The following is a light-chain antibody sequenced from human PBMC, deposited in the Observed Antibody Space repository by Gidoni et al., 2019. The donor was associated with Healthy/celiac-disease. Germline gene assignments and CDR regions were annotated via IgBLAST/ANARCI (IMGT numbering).Light chain of an antibody. CDR3: QQSYSTPYT. V-gene: IGKV1-39*01. J-gene: IGKJ2*01. CDR2: AAS. CDR1: QSISSY. Sequence: DIQMTQSPSSLSASVGDRVTITCRASQSISSYLNWYQQKPGKAPKLLSYAASSLQSGVPSRVSGSGSGTDFTLTISSLQPEDFATYYCQQSYSTPYTFGQXTKLEIK.